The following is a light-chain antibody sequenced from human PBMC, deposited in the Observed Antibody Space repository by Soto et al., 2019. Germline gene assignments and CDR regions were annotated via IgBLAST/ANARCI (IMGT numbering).Light chain of an antibody. Sequence: QSALTQPPSASGSPGQSVTISCTGTSSDVGNYDSVSWYQHHQGKAPQAVIYEVNKRPSGVPDRFSGSKSGNTASLTVSGLQAEDEGDYYCSSYAGSNNYVFGTGTKLTVL. V-gene: IGLV2-8*01. J-gene: IGLJ1*01. CDR2: EVN. CDR1: SSDVGNYDS. CDR3: SSYAGSNNYV.